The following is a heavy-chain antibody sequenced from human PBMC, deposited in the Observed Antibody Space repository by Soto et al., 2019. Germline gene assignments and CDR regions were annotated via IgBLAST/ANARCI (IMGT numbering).Heavy chain of an antibody. CDR1: GASVSSGSYS. Sequence: QLQLQESGSGLVKPSQTLSLTCTVSGASVSSGSYSWSWIRQPPGKGLEWIGYVFHSGTSYYTPSLKGRVHFSLEPAKNQVPLNFTSGAPGDPAGYYWPKNPARLPFFGSGGPGILVTLS. V-gene: IGHV4-30-2*01. CDR2: VFHSGTS. J-gene: IGHJ4*02. D-gene: IGHD6-25*01. CDR3: PKNPARLPFFGS.